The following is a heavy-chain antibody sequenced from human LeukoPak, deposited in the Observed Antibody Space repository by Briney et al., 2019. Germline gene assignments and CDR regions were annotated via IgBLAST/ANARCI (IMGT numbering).Heavy chain of an antibody. J-gene: IGHJ4*02. CDR1: GASFSGYY. D-gene: IGHD3-9*01. CDR3: AREPYYDILTDYYYYFDY. Sequence: PSETLSLTCAVYGASFSGYYWSWIRQPPGKRLEWIGEINHSGSISYNPSLKSRVTISVDTSRNQFSLKLSSVTAADTAVYYCAREPYYDILTDYYYYFDYWGQGTLVTVSS. V-gene: IGHV4-34*01. CDR2: INHSGSI.